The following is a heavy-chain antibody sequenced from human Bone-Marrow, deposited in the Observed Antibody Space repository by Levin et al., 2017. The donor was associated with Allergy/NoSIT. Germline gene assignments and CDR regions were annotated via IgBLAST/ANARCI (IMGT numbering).Heavy chain of an antibody. V-gene: IGHV3-48*03. Sequence: GESLKISCAASGFTFSSYEMNWVRQAPGKGLEWVSYISSSGSTIYYADSVKGRFTISRDNAKNSLYLQMNSLRAEDTAVYYCARGESYCSSTSCAELFDPWGQGTLVTVSS. CDR2: ISSSGSTI. D-gene: IGHD2-2*01. J-gene: IGHJ5*02. CDR3: ARGESYCSSTSCAELFDP. CDR1: GFTFSSYE.